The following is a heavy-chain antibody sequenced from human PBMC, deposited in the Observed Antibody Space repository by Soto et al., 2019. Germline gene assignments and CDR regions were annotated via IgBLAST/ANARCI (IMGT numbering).Heavy chain of an antibody. CDR1: GFTFSSYG. V-gene: IGHV3-33*01. Sequence: QVQLVESGGGVVQPGRSLRLSCAASGFTFSSYGMHWVRQAPGKGLEWVAVIWYDGSTKYYADSVKGRFTISRDNSKKTLYQQMNSLRAEDTAVYYCARAPRGGGYGSGSNSGIDYWGQGTLGTVSS. CDR3: ARAPRGGGYGSGSNSGIDY. J-gene: IGHJ4*02. CDR2: IWYDGSTK. D-gene: IGHD3-10*01.